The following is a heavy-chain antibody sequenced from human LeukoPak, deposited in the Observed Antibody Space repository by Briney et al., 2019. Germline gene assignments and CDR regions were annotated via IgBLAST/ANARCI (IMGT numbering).Heavy chain of an antibody. J-gene: IGHJ4*02. D-gene: IGHD3-16*01. Sequence: GGSLRLSCAASGFTFSSYSMTWVRQAPGKGLEWVSSISTSSSYIYYADSVKGRFTISRHNAKNSLYLQMNSLRAEDTAVYYCARDERTPPSYDYVWGSYIDYWGQGTLVTVSS. CDR1: GFTFSSYS. V-gene: IGHV3-21*01. CDR3: ARDERTPPSYDYVWGSYIDY. CDR2: ISTSSSYI.